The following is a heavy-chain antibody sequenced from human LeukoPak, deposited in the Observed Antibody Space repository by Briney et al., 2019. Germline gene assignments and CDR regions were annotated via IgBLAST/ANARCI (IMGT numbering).Heavy chain of an antibody. J-gene: IGHJ4*02. Sequence: RGSPRHSCAAPVFTPCSYRMCTGRPGPGTGLERVANIKQDGREKYYVESVRGRFTISRDNAKNSLYLQMNSLRAEDTAVYYCARDLYPPRGYYDSSGYYPYYFDYWGQGTLVTVSS. D-gene: IGHD3-22*01. CDR1: VFTPCSYR. CDR2: IKQDGREK. CDR3: ARDLYPPRGYYDSSGYYPYYFDY. V-gene: IGHV3-7*01.